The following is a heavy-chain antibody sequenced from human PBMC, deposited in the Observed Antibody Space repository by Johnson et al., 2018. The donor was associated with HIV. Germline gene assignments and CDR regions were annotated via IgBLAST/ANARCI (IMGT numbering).Heavy chain of an antibody. V-gene: IGHV3-30-3*01. CDR1: GFTFSSYA. J-gene: IGHJ3*02. D-gene: IGHD6-13*01. CDR2: ISYDGSNE. CDR3: ARAGSSPAANDAFDI. Sequence: QVQLVESGGGVVQPGRSLRLSCAASGFTFSSYAMHWVRQAPGKGLEWVAVISYDGSNEYFADSVKGRFTISRDNFKNTLYLQMNSLRAGDTAVYYCARAGSSPAANDAFDIWGQGTMV.